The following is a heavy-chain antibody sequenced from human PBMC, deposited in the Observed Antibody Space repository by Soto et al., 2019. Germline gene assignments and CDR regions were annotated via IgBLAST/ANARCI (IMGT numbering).Heavy chain of an antibody. V-gene: IGHV1-18*01. J-gene: IGHJ4*02. CDR3: ARDLYRRGTYYDFDN. D-gene: IGHD1-26*01. Sequence: QVPLVQSGAEVKKPGASVTVSCKTSGYTPTNYDIGWVRQAPGQGLEWMGWISAYNANTNSAQKLQGRLTMTTDTSTRTAYMELRSLRSDDTAVYYCARDLYRRGTYYDFDNWGQGTLVTVSS. CDR1: GYTPTNYD. CDR2: ISAYNANT.